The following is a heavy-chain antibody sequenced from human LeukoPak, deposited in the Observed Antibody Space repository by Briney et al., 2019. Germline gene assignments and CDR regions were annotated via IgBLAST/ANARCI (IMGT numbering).Heavy chain of an antibody. CDR1: GFTFSTYA. Sequence: GGSLRLSCAASGFTFSTYAMNWVRQAPGKGLEWVSGISGSGGSTYYADSVKGRFTISRDTAKNSLYLQINSLRDEDTAVYYCARASSGYGSYYYFYGMDVWGQGTTVTVSS. J-gene: IGHJ6*02. CDR2: ISGSGGST. D-gene: IGHD3-22*01. V-gene: IGHV3-23*01. CDR3: ARASSGYGSYYYFYGMDV.